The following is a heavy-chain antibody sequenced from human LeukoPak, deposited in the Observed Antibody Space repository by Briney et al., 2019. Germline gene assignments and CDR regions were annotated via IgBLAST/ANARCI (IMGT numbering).Heavy chain of an antibody. J-gene: IGHJ4*02. D-gene: IGHD3-22*01. CDR3: ARSHYYDSSGYLYYFDY. CDR1: AESFSGYY. CDR2: IYYSGST. Sequence: SETLSLTCAVYAESFSGYYWSWIRQPPGKGLEWIGYIYYSGSTNYNPSLKSRVTISVDTSKNQFSLKLSSVTAADTAVYYCARSHYYDSSGYLYYFDYWGQGTLVTVSS. V-gene: IGHV4-59*01.